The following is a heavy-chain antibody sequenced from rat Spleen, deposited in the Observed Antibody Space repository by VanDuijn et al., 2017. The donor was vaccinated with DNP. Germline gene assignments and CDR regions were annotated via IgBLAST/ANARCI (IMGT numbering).Heavy chain of an antibody. CDR2: ISYSGIT. V-gene: IGHV3-1*01. D-gene: IGHD4-3*01. CDR3: AGGSDGVWFAS. J-gene: IGHJ3*01. CDR1: GYSITSHY. Sequence: EVQLQESGPGLVKPSQSLSLTCSVTGYSITSHYWGWIRRFPGNGMEYIGHISYSGITHSSPSLKSRISITRDTSKNQFFLQVNSVTTEDTATYYCAGGSDGVWFASWGQGTLVTVSS.